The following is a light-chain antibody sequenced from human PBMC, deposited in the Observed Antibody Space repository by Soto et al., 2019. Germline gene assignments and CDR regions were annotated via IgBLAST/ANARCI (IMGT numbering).Light chain of an antibody. V-gene: IGLV2-14*01. CDR1: SSDVGGYNY. CDR2: DVS. CDR3: SSYTSSSTPWV. Sequence: QSVLTQPASVSGSPGQSITISCTGTSSDVGGYNYVSWYQQHPGKAPKLMIYDVSNRPSGVSNRFSGSKSGNTASLTISGHQAEDEADYYCSSYTSSSTPWVFGGGTKLTVL. J-gene: IGLJ2*01.